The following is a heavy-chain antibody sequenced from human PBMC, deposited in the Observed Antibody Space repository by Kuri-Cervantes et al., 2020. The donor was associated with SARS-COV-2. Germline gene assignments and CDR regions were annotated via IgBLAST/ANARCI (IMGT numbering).Heavy chain of an antibody. CDR2: IIPILGIA. CDR3: ARDLTARLDYYYGMDV. CDR1: GGTFSSYA. Sequence: SVKVSCKASGGTFSSYAISWVRQAPGQGLEWMGRIIPILGIANYAQKFQGRVTITADKSTSTAYMELSSLRSEDTAVYYCARDLTARLDYYYGMDVWGQGTTVTVSS. D-gene: IGHD6-6*01. J-gene: IGHJ6*02. V-gene: IGHV1-69*04.